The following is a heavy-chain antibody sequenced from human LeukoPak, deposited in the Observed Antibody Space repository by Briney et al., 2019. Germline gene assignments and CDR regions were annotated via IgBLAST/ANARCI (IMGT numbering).Heavy chain of an antibody. D-gene: IGHD2-15*01. CDR2: IQHSEST. Sequence: SGTLSLTCAVSGGSISSSNWWSWVRQPPGEGLEWIGQIQHSESTNYNPSLKSRVTISVDKSKNQLSLKLNSVTAADTAVYYCAGGVAIGAFDIWGQGTTVTVSS. CDR1: GGSISSSNW. J-gene: IGHJ3*02. CDR3: AGGVAIGAFDI. V-gene: IGHV4-4*02.